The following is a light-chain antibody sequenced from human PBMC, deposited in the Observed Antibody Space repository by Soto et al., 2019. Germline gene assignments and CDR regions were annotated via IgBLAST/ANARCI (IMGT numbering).Light chain of an antibody. CDR2: DAS. CDR1: QSVSTY. J-gene: IGKJ3*01. CDR3: QQRRT. Sequence: FVLTQSPATLSLSPGERATLSCRASQSVSTYLAWYQQKPGQAPRLLIYDASNRATGIPARFSGSGSGTDFTLTISSLDPEDFAVYYCQQRRTFGPGTKVVIK. V-gene: IGKV3-11*01.